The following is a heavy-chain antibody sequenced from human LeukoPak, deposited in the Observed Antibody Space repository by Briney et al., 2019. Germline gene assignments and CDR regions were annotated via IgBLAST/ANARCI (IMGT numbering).Heavy chain of an antibody. CDR3: AGSLGYCTSNVCYLKY. CDR1: GYTFTSYG. CDR2: ISAYNGNT. V-gene: IGHV1-18*01. D-gene: IGHD2-8*01. Sequence: ASVKVSCKASGYTFTSYGISWVRQAPGQGLEWMGWISAYNGNTNYAQKLQGRVTMTTDTSTSTAYMELRSLSSDDTAVYYCAGSLGYCTSNVCYLKYWGQGTLVTVSS. J-gene: IGHJ4*02.